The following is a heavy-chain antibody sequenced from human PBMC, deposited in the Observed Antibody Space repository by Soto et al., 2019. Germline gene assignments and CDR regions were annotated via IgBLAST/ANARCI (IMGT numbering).Heavy chain of an antibody. D-gene: IGHD1-26*01. CDR2: ISSSSSTV. J-gene: IGHJ4*02. V-gene: IGHV3-48*02. Sequence: EVQLVESGGGLEQPGGSLRLSCAASGFSFSTYSMNWVRQAPGKGLEWVSYISSSSSTVYYADSVKGRFTISRDNAKNSLYLQMNSLRDEDTAVYYCTRETTSTLGLVGAIYGDQWGQGTQVTVSS. CDR3: TRETTSTLGLVGAIYGDQ. CDR1: GFSFSTYS.